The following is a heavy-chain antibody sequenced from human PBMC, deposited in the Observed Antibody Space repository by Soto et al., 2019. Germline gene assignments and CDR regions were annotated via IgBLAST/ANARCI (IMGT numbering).Heavy chain of an antibody. CDR2: TYYRSRWYF. V-gene: IGHV6-1*01. CDR3: VRLIGNSWLDS. D-gene: IGHD3-22*01. CDR1: GDSVSTNTAT. Sequence: SQTLSLTCDISGDSVSTNTATWDWIRQSPSRGLEWLGWTYYRSRWYFDYAVSVKSRIIISPDISNNQVSLQLTSVTPDDTAIYYCVRLIGNSWLDSWGQGTLVTVSS. J-gene: IGHJ5*01.